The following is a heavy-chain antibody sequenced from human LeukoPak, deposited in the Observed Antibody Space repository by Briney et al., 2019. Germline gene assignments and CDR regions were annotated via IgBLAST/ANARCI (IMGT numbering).Heavy chain of an antibody. Sequence: SQTLSLTCAISGDSVSSNSAAWNWIRQSPSSGLEWLGRTYYRSKWYNDYAVSVKSRITINPDTSKDQFSLQLNSVTPEDTAVYYCARDSVYYYDSSGYYYGFDYWGQGTLVTVSS. V-gene: IGHV6-1*01. D-gene: IGHD3-22*01. CDR3: ARDSVYYYDSSGYYYGFDY. J-gene: IGHJ4*02. CDR2: TYYRSKWYN. CDR1: GDSVSSNSAA.